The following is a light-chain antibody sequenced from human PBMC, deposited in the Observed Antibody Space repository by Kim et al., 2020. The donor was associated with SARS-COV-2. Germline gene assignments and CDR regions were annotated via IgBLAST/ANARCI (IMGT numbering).Light chain of an antibody. J-gene: IGKJ2*01. V-gene: IGKV3-15*01. CDR1: QSVNTN. Sequence: VAPGERATLPCRASQSVNTNLAWYQQRPGQAPRLLIYGASTRATGIPARFSGSGSGTDFTLTISSLQSEDLAIYYCQQYNNWPPYTFGQGTKLEI. CDR3: QQYNNWPPYT. CDR2: GAS.